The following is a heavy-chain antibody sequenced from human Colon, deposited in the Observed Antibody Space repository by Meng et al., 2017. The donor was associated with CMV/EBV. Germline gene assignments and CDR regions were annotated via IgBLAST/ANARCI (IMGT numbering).Heavy chain of an antibody. Sequence: GGSLRLSCAASGFTFSSFSMNWVRQAPGKGLEWVSSISSSSTHIYYADSVRGRFTIPRDNAKNSLYLQMNSLRAEDTAVYYCARGYCSTTTCMGGYWGQGTLVTVSS. D-gene: IGHD2-2*01. CDR1: GFTFSSFS. CDR2: ISSSSTHI. CDR3: ARGYCSTTTCMGGY. J-gene: IGHJ4*02. V-gene: IGHV3-21*01.